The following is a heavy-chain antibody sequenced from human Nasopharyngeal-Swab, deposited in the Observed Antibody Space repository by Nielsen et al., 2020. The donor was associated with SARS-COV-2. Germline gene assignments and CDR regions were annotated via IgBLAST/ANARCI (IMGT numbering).Heavy chain of an antibody. V-gene: IGHV5-10-1*01. Sequence: GESLKISCQGSGYDFKNYWINWVRQMPGKGLEWMGRIDPSDSSTNYSPSFQGRVLISADKSTKTAFLQWRTLKPSDTAVYFCARPIFGTDSFDIWGRGTLVNVFS. CDR2: IDPSDSST. CDR3: ARPIFGTDSFDI. J-gene: IGHJ3*02. CDR1: GYDFKNYW. D-gene: IGHD3-16*01.